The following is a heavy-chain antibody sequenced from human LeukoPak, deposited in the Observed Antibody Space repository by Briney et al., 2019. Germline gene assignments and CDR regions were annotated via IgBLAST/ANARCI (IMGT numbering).Heavy chain of an antibody. CDR2: IYTSGSP. J-gene: IGHJ3*02. Sequence: PSQTLSLTCTVSGGSISSSFYHWSWIRQPAGKGLEWIGRIYTSGSPNYNPSLKTRVTISVDTSNNQSSLKLSSVTAADTAVYYCARAWNDGGGAFDIWGQGTMVTVSS. V-gene: IGHV4-61*02. CDR3: ARAWNDGGGAFDI. CDR1: GGSISSSFYH. D-gene: IGHD1-1*01.